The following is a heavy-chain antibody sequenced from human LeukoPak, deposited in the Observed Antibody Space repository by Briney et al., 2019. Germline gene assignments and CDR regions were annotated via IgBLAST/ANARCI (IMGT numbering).Heavy chain of an antibody. D-gene: IGHD4-17*01. CDR3: ARRGTATVTTDYFDY. CDR1: GYSFTSYW. J-gene: IGHJ4*02. Sequence: GESLKISCKGSGYSFTSYWIGWVRQMPGKGLEWMGIIYPGDSDTRYSPSFQGQVTISADKSISTAYLQWSGLKASDTAMYYCARRGTATVTTDYFDYWGQGTLVTVSS. CDR2: IYPGDSDT. V-gene: IGHV5-51*01.